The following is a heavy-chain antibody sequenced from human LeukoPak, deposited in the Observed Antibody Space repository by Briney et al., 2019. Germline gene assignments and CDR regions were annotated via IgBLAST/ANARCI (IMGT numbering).Heavy chain of an antibody. CDR3: AGQKVYFGSKGFYPFDY. V-gene: IGHV4-39*01. D-gene: IGHD3-10*01. Sequence: SETLSLTCSVSGDSISSGNYYWGWLRQPPGKGLEWIGSVSYSGSTYYNPSLKSRVTVSVDASKNQFSLKLNSVTAADTAVYFCAGQKVYFGSKGFYPFDYWGQGTLVTVSS. CDR2: VSYSGST. CDR1: GDSISSGNYY. J-gene: IGHJ4*02.